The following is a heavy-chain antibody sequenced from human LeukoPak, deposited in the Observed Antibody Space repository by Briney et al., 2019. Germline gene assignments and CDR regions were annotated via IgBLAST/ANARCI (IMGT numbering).Heavy chain of an antibody. D-gene: IGHD6-19*01. CDR1: GGSFSGYY. J-gene: IGHJ4*02. V-gene: IGHV4-34*01. CDR2: INHSGST. CDR3: ARTSSGWSYRGFDY. Sequence: SETLSLTCAVYGGSFSGYYWSWIRQPPGKGLEWIGEINHSGSTNYNPSLKSRVTISVDTSKNQFSLKLSSVTAADTAVYYCARTSSGWSYRGFDYWGQGTLVTASS.